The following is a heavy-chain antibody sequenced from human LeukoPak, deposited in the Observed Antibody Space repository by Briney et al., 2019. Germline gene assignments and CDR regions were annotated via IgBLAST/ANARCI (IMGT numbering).Heavy chain of an antibody. Sequence: PSETLSLTCTVSGGSISSYYWSWIRQPPGKGLQWIGYFYYSGSTNYNPSLKSRVTISVDTSKNQFSLKLSSVTAADTAVYYCARRGGWSSFDAFDIWGQGTMVTVSS. D-gene: IGHD6-19*01. CDR2: FYYSGST. CDR3: ARRGGWSSFDAFDI. J-gene: IGHJ3*02. V-gene: IGHV4-59*08. CDR1: GGSISSYY.